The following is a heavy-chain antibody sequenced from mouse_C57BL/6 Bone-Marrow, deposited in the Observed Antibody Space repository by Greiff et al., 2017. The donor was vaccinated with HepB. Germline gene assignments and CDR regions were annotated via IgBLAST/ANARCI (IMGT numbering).Heavy chain of an antibody. Sequence: SFNLSFNSSFYTFTYYTIHFLNHLSLPFLYVIFFFYPLSCSIKYNEKFKDKATLTADKSSSTVYMELSRLTSEDSAVYFCARHEDRYWDVRYFDYWGQGTTLTVSS. J-gene: IGHJ2*01. CDR2: FYPLSCSI. CDR1: FYTFTYYT. CDR3: ARHEDRYWDVRYFDY. D-gene: IGHD4-1*01. V-gene: IGHV1-62-2*01.